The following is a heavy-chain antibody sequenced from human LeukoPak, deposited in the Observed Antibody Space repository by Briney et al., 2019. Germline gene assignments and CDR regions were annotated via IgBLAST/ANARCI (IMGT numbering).Heavy chain of an antibody. CDR1: GFTFSDAW. D-gene: IGHD3-22*01. V-gene: IGHV3-15*07. CDR3: ATDFYDTT. CDR2: IRRNSDGGTI. Sequence: GGSLRLSCATSGFTFSDAWMNWVRQAPGKGLEWVGRIRRNSDGGTIDYAAPVKGRFALSRDDSKNTLYLHMSSLQTEDTAVYYCATDFYDTTWGRGTLVTVSS. J-gene: IGHJ5*02.